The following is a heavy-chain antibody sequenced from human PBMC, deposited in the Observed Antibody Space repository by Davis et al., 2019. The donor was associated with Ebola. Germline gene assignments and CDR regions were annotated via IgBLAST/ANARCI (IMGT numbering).Heavy chain of an antibody. Sequence: LRPSCAISGDSVSTAGWNWTRHSPSRGLEWLGRTYYKSKWYNDYAASVKSRITINPDTSKNQFSLQLTSVTPEDTALYYCARGWLRGGMDVWGEGTTVTV. CDR3: ARGWLRGGMDV. CDR2: TYYKSKWYN. V-gene: IGHV6-1*01. CDR1: GDSVSTAG. J-gene: IGHJ6*02. D-gene: IGHD5-18*01.